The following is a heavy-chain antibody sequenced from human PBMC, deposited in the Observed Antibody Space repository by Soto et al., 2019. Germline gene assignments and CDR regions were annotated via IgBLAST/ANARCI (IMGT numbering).Heavy chain of an antibody. D-gene: IGHD2-21*02. CDR3: AGGEAYCSGGCLPRGY. Sequence: PGGSLRLSCVASGFTFGSYAMHWVRQAPGKGLEWVAFISHDGSNKYYAGSVQGRFTVSRDSSENTLYLQMNSLRAEDTAVYYCAGGEAYCSGGCLPRGYCDQGTLVTASS. J-gene: IGHJ4*02. CDR1: GFTFGSYA. CDR2: ISHDGSNK. V-gene: IGHV3-30*04.